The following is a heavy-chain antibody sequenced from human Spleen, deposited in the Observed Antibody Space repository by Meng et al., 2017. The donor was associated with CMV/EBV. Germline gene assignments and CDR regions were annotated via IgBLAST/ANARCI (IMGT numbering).Heavy chain of an antibody. J-gene: IGHJ4*02. CDR1: GFSLSPSGVG. D-gene: IGHD3-9*01. Sequence: CTFSGFSLSPSGVGVGWIRQPPGKALEWLALIYWNDDKRYSPSLKSRLTITKDTSKNQVVLTMTNMDPVDTATYYCAHRRDILTGYYWGQGTLVTVSS. CDR2: IYWNDDK. CDR3: AHRRDILTGYY. V-gene: IGHV2-5*01.